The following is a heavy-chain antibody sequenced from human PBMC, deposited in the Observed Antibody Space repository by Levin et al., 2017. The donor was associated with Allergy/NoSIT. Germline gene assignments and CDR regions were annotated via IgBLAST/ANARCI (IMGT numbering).Heavy chain of an antibody. CDR3: ARGEWFGELCYFDY. CDR1: GGSISSGGYY. CDR2: IYYSGST. J-gene: IGHJ4*02. Sequence: SQTLSLTCTVSGGSISSGGYYWSWIRQHPGKGLEWIGYIYYSGSTYYNPSLKSRVTISVDTSKNQFSLKLSSVTAADTAVYYCARGEWFGELCYFDYWGQGTLVTVSS. D-gene: IGHD3-10*01. V-gene: IGHV4-31*03.